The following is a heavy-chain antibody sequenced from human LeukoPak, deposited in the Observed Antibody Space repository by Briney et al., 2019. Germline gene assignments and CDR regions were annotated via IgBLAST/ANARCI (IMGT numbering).Heavy chain of an antibody. CDR2: MNPNSGNT. Sequence: GASGKVSCKASGYTFTSYDINGVRQATGQGLEWMGWMNPNSGNTGYAQKFQGRVTITRNTSITTAYRELSSLRSEATAVYYCARGATRRLGPARYWGQGTLVTVSS. CDR1: GYTFTSYD. CDR3: ARGATRRLGPARY. V-gene: IGHV1-8*03. J-gene: IGHJ4*02. D-gene: IGHD1-1*01.